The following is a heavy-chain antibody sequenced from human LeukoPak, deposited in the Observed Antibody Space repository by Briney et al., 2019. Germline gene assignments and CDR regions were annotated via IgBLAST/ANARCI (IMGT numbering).Heavy chain of an antibody. CDR2: MNPNSGNT. V-gene: IGHV1-8*01. D-gene: IGHD3-3*01. Sequence: GASVKVSCKASGYTFTSYDINWVRQATGQGLEWMGWMNPNSGNTGYAQKFQGRVTMTRDTSTSTVYMELSSLRSEDTAVYYCARVHYDFWSGPGYYFDYWGQGTLVTVSS. J-gene: IGHJ4*02. CDR1: GYTFTSYD. CDR3: ARVHYDFWSGPGYYFDY.